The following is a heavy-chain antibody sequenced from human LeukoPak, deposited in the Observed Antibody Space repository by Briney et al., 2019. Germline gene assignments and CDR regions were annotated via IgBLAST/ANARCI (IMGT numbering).Heavy chain of an antibody. CDR1: GGTFSSYA. D-gene: IGHD3-3*01. CDR3: ARTESYYDFWSGYNHFDY. Sequence: PGSSVKVSCKASGGTFSSYAISWVRQAPGQGLEWMGWISAYNGNTNYAQKLQGRVTMTTDTSTSTAYMELRSLRSDDTAVYYCARTESYYDFWSGYNHFDYWGQGTLVTVSS. J-gene: IGHJ4*02. CDR2: ISAYNGNT. V-gene: IGHV1-18*01.